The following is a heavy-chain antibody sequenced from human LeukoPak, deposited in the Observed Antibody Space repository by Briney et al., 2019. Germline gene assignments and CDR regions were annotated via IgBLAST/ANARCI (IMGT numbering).Heavy chain of an antibody. J-gene: IGHJ6*02. CDR1: GFTFSSYA. CDR3: AKDEPTTVTTLPYYYYYGMDV. V-gene: IGHV3-23*01. Sequence: GASLRLSCAASGFTFSSYAMSWVRQAPGKGLEWVSAISGSGGSTYYADSVKGRFTISRDNSENTLYLQMNSLRAEDTAVYYCAKDEPTTVTTLPYYYYYGMDVWGQGTTVTVSS. CDR2: ISGSGGST. D-gene: IGHD4-11*01.